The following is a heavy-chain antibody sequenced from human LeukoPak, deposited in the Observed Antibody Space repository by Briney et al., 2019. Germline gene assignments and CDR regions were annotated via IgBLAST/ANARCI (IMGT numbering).Heavy chain of an antibody. D-gene: IGHD6-13*01. CDR1: GFTFSSYA. Sequence: GGSLRLSYAASGFTFSSYAMNWVRQAPGKGLEWVSAISVSGGSIYYADSVKGRFTISRDNAKNTLYLQMNSLRAEDTAVYYCATIAAAGTSNFDYWGQGTLVTVSS. CDR2: ISVSGGSI. J-gene: IGHJ4*02. V-gene: IGHV3-23*01. CDR3: ATIAAAGTSNFDY.